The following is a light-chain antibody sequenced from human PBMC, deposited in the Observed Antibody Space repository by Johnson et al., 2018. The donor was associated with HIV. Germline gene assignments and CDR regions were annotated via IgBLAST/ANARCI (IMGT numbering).Light chain of an antibody. CDR2: DNN. CDR1: SSNIGNNY. Sequence: QSVLTQPPSVSAAPGQKVTISCSGSSSNIGNNYVSWYQQLPGTAPKLLIYDNNKRPSGIPDRFSGSKSGTSATMGITGLQTGDEADYYCGTWDSSLSAGRGVFGTGTEVTVL. V-gene: IGLV1-51*01. J-gene: IGLJ1*01. CDR3: GTWDSSLSAGRGV.